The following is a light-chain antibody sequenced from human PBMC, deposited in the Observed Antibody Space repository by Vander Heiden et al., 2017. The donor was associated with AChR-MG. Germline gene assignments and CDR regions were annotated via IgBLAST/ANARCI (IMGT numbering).Light chain of an antibody. Sequence: DIQMTQSPSSLSASVGDKITITCRASHSISYYLNWYQQKPGKAPKLLLHAASTLQSGVPSRFSGSGSVTDFTFSISSLQPEDFATYYCQQTYSFPLTFGGGTKVEIK. V-gene: IGKV1-39*01. CDR2: AAS. J-gene: IGKJ4*01. CDR3: QQTYSFPLT. CDR1: HSISYY.